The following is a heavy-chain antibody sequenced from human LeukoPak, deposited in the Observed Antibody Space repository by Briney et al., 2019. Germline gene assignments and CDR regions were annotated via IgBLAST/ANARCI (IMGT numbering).Heavy chain of an antibody. CDR3: ARDYYSSSSTDAFDI. D-gene: IGHD6-6*01. J-gene: IGHJ3*02. Sequence: ASVKVSCKASGYTFTSYYMHWVRQAPGQGLEWMGIINPSGGSTNYAQKLQGRVTMTTDTSTSTAYMELRSLRSDDTAVYYCARDYYSSSSTDAFDIWGQGTMVTVSS. CDR2: INPSGGST. V-gene: IGHV1-46*01. CDR1: GYTFTSYY.